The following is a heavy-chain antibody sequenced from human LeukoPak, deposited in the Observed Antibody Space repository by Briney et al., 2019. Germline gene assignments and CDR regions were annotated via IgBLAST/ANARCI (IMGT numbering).Heavy chain of an antibody. Sequence: SETLSLTCAVYGGSFSGYYWSWIRQPPGKGLEWIGEINHSGSTNYNPSLKSRVTISVDTSKNQFSLKLSSVTAADTAVYYCARVSTHNKYSSSRYRDQVVGATSPYYFDYWGQGTLVTVSS. V-gene: IGHV4-34*01. J-gene: IGHJ4*02. CDR2: INHSGST. D-gene: IGHD1-26*01. CDR3: ARVSTHNKYSSSRYRDQVVGATSPYYFDY. CDR1: GGSFSGYY.